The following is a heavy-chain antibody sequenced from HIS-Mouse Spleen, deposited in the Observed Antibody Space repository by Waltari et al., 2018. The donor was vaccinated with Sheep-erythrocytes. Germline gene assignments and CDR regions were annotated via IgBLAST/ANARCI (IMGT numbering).Heavy chain of an antibody. V-gene: IGHV1-69*04. CDR2: HIPILGIA. Sequence: QVQLVQSGAEVKKPGSSVKVSCKASGGTFSSYAISWVRQAPGQGLEWMGRHIPILGIANSAQRFQGRVTITADKSTSTAYMELSSLRSEDTAVYYCAQTGATTPHFDYWGQGTLVTVSS. D-gene: IGHD1-26*01. J-gene: IGHJ4*02. CDR1: GGTFSSYA. CDR3: AQTGATTPHFDY.